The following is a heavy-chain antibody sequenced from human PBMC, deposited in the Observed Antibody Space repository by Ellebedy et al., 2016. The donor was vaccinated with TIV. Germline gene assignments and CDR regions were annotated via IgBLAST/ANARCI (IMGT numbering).Heavy chain of an antibody. J-gene: IGHJ4*02. CDR1: GGSISSSN. CDR3: AKEDYYDSSGPLDY. D-gene: IGHD3-22*01. CDR2: IIGSGGRT. Sequence: ETLSLTCAVSGGSISSSNWWNWVRQAPGKGLEWVSAIIGSGGRTYYADSVKGRFTISRDNSKSTLYLQMSRLRAEDTAVYYCAKEDYYDSSGPLDYWGQGTLVTVSS. V-gene: IGHV3-23*01.